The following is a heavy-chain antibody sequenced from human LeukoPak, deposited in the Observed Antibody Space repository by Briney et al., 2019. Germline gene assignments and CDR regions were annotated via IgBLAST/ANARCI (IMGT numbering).Heavy chain of an antibody. J-gene: IGHJ6*02. CDR1: GFTFSSYA. CDR2: ISGSGGST. Sequence: PGGSLRLSCAASGFTFSSYAMSWVRQAPGKGLEWVSAISGSGGSTYYADSVEGRFTISRDNSKNTLYLQMNSLRAEDTAVYYCAKPYCRATRCYLYLYGMDVWGQRTTVIVSS. CDR3: AKPYCRATRCYLYLYGMDV. D-gene: IGHD2-2*01. V-gene: IGHV3-23*01.